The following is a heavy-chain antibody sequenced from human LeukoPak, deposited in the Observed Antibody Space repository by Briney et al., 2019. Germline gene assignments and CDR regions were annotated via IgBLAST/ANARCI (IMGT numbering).Heavy chain of an antibody. V-gene: IGHV3-13*01. J-gene: IGHJ6*03. CDR3: ARGSSGSGSYARIVGYYYCYMDV. CDR1: GFTFSSYD. D-gene: IGHD3-10*01. CDR2: IGTAGDT. Sequence: AGGSLRLSCAASGFTFSSYDMHWVRQATGKGLEWVSAIGTAGDTYYPGSVKGRFTISRENAKNSLYLQMNSQRAGDTAVYYCARGSSGSGSYARIVGYYYCYMDVWGKGTTVTVSS.